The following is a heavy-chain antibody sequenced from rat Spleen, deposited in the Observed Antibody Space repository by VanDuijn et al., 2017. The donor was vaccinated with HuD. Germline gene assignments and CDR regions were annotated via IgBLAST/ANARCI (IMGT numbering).Heavy chain of an antibody. D-gene: IGHD4-2*01. CDR2: ITNSGGST. J-gene: IGHJ2*01. CDR1: GITFDKYW. V-gene: IGHV5-31*01. CDR3: TREDWSFDN. Sequence: EVQLVESGGGRVQPGRSLRLSCVASGITFDKYWMTWIRQAPGKGLEWVASITNSGGSTYYPDSVKGRFTISRDNAKSTLYLQMNSLRSEDTATYYCTREDWSFDNWGQGVMVTVSS.